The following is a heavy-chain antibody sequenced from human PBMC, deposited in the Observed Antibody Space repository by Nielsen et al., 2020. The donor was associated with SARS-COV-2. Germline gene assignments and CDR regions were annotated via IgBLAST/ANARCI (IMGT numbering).Heavy chain of an antibody. CDR3: ATEGDERFGCGNISCFPLGN. Sequence: SVKVSCKASGGTFSTYAISWVRQAPGQGLEWMGGIIPMFGTANYTQKFQRRVTITADESTSTAYMELNSLRSEDTAVYYCATEGDERFGCGNISCFPLGNWGQGTLVTVSS. D-gene: IGHD2-2*01. J-gene: IGHJ4*02. V-gene: IGHV1-69*13. CDR1: GGTFSTYA. CDR2: IIPMFGTA.